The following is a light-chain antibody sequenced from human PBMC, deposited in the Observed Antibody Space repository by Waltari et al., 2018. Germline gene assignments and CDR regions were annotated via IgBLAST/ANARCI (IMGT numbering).Light chain of an antibody. Sequence: SSELTQDPVVSVALGPTVRITCQGDSNRWYHERWYQQKPGQAPVLVIYGQNNRPSGIADRFSGSTSGNTASLTITGAQAEDEADYYCDSRDSSGNHEVFGGGTKLTVL. J-gene: IGLJ2*01. CDR1: SNRWYH. CDR3: DSRDSSGNHEV. CDR2: GQN. V-gene: IGLV3-19*01.